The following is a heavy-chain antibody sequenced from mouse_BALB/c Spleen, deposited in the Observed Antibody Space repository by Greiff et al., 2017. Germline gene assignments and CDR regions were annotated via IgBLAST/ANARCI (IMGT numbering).Heavy chain of an antibody. J-gene: IGHJ3*01. D-gene: IGHD4-1*01. CDR3: ARVLGPFAY. CDR2: ISSGGSN. V-gene: IGHV5-6-5*01. Sequence: EVKLMESGGGLVKPGGSLKLSCAASGFTFSSYAMSWVRQTPEKRLEWVASISSGGSNYYPDSVKGRFTISSDNARNIQYLRMSSLRSEDTAMYYCARVLGPFAYWGQGTLVTVSA. CDR1: GFTFSSYA.